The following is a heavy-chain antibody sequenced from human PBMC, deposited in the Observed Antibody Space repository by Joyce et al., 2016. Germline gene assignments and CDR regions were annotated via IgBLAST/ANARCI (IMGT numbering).Heavy chain of an antibody. V-gene: IGHV4-59*01. D-gene: IGHD2-2*01. CDR1: DGSINNNY. CDR3: ARLEVVLSAAAKKADWYFDL. Sequence: QVQLQESGPGLVKPSETLFLTCTVSDGSINNNYWSWIRQPPGKGLEWIAYIYSSGNTNYNPALRSRVTISADTSKNQFSLRLSSVTAADTALYFCARLEVVLSAAAKKADWYFDLWGRGTLVTVSS. CDR2: IYSSGNT. J-gene: IGHJ2*01.